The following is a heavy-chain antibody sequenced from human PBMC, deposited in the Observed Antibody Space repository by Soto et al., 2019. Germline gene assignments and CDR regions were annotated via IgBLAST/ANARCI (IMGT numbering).Heavy chain of an antibody. D-gene: IGHD3-22*01. Sequence: QVQLVESGGGLVKPGGSLRLSCAASGFTFSDYYMSWIRQAPGKGLEWVSYISSSGSTIYYADSVKGRFTISRDNAKNSLYLKMNSLRAEDTAVYYCARERGRGYYDSSGYYYPPDYWGQGTLVTVSS. CDR2: ISSSGSTI. V-gene: IGHV3-11*01. CDR3: ARERGRGYYDSSGYYYPPDY. CDR1: GFTFSDYY. J-gene: IGHJ4*02.